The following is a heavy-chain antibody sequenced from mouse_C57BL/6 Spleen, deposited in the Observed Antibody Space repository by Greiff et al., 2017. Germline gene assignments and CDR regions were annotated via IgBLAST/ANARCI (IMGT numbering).Heavy chain of an antibody. D-gene: IGHD2-4*01. J-gene: IGHJ2*01. Sequence: VQVVESGAELVKPGASVKMSCKASGYTFTSYWITWVKQRPGQGLEWIGDIYPGSGSTNYNEKFKSKATLTVDTSSSTAYMQLSSLTSEDSAVYYCARFVGYDYDAGIDYWGQGTTLTVSS. CDR2: IYPGSGST. CDR1: GYTFTSYW. CDR3: ARFVGYDYDAGIDY. V-gene: IGHV1-55*01.